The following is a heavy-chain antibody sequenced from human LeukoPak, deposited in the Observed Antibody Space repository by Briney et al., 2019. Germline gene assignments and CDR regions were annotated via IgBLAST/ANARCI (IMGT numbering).Heavy chain of an antibody. Sequence: PSETLSLTCAVYGGSFSGYYWSWIRQPPGKGLEWIGEINHSGSTNYNPSLKSRVTISVDTSKNQFSLKLSSVTAADTAVYYCARAPMGILTGYLPDAFDIWGQGTMVTVSS. J-gene: IGHJ3*02. CDR3: ARAPMGILTGYLPDAFDI. D-gene: IGHD3-9*01. CDR1: GGSFSGYY. V-gene: IGHV4-34*01. CDR2: INHSGST.